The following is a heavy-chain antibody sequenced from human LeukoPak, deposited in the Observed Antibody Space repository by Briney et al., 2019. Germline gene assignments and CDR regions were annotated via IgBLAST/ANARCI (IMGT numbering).Heavy chain of an antibody. CDR1: GGSISSGGYS. Sequence: SETLSLTCAVSGGSISSGGYSWSWIRQPPGKGLEWIGYIYHSGSTYYNPSLKSRVTISVDRSKNQFSLKLSSVTAADTAVYYCARAHTDDAFDIRGQGTMVTVSS. J-gene: IGHJ3*02. V-gene: IGHV4-30-2*01. CDR2: IYHSGST. CDR3: ARAHTDDAFDI.